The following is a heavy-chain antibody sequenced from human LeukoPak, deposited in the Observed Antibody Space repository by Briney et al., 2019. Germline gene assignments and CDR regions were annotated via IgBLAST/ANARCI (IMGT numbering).Heavy chain of an antibody. Sequence: GGTLRLSCVASGVTFSNYAMNWVRQAPGKGPEWVAVISGRGDSTYFPDSVKGRLTISRDDSKNMVFLQMNSLRVEDTAIYYCAKSSTRDAPLGYFDYWGQGALVTVSS. CDR2: ISGRGDST. CDR1: GVTFSNYA. CDR3: AKSSTRDAPLGYFDY. J-gene: IGHJ4*02. V-gene: IGHV3-23*01.